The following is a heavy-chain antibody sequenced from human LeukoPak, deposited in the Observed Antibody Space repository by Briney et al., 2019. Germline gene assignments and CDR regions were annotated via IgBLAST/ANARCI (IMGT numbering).Heavy chain of an antibody. CDR3: ARHKGQWLIGYYGMDV. V-gene: IGHV4-59*08. CDR2: IYYSGST. CDR1: GGSISSYY. J-gene: IGHJ6*02. Sequence: PSETLSLTCTVSGGSISSYYWSWLRQPPGKGLEWIGYIYYSGSTNYNPSLKSRVTISVDTSKNQFSLKLSSVTAADTAVYYCARHKGQWLIGYYGMDVWGQGTTVTVSS. D-gene: IGHD6-19*01.